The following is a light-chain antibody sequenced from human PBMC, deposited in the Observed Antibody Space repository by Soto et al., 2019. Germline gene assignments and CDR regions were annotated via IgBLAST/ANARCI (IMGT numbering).Light chain of an antibody. CDR1: QDIRND. V-gene: IGKV1-33*01. J-gene: IGKJ4*01. Sequence: DIQMTQSPSSLSASVGDRVTITCQATQDIRNDLSGYQHKPGKAPNLMSYEASNLETGVPSRFSGSGFGTYFILTISSLQPEDIASYYCLQYNSLPLTFGGGTNVEIK. CDR2: EAS. CDR3: LQYNSLPLT.